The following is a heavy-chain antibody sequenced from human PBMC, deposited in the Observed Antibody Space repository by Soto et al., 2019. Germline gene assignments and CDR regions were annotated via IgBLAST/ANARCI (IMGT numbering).Heavy chain of an antibody. CDR2: IYPGDSDT. CDR1: GNTCTDYW. V-gene: IGHV5-51*01. Sequence: XDTLKISCQWSGNTCTDYWSGWVLQLPGKGLEWMGIIYPGDSDTRYSPSFQGHVTITVDKSTSTAYLQWNTLKASDTAMYYCARHLSNFRYYYYAMDVWGQGTTVTVSS. D-gene: IGHD4-4*01. CDR3: ARHLSNFRYYYYAMDV. J-gene: IGHJ6*02.